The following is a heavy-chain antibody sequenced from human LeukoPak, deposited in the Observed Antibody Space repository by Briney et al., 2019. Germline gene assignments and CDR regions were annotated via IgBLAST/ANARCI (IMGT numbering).Heavy chain of an antibody. CDR1: GFTFSSYS. CDR3: ARADFDWSYFDY. CDR2: ISSSSSYI. J-gene: IGHJ4*02. D-gene: IGHD3-9*01. V-gene: IGHV3-21*01. Sequence: GGSLRLSCAASGFTFSSYSMNWVRQAPGKGLEWVSSISSSSSYIYYADSVKGRFAISRDNAKNSLYLQMNSLRAEDTAVYYCARADFDWSYFDYWGQGTLVTVSS.